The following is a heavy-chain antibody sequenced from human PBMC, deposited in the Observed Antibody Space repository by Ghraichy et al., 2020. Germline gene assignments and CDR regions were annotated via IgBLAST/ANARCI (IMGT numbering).Heavy chain of an antibody. D-gene: IGHD2-15*01. V-gene: IGHV3-66*02. CDR1: GFSITTYH. CDR2: IYIDGST. J-gene: IGHJ4*02. CDR3: ATGRDSAKTVY. Sequence: GGSLRLSCAAPGFSITTYHMTWVRQAPGKGLEWVSSIYIDGSTYYAASVKGRFTISRDSSKNTVYLQMNSLRTEDTAVYYCATGRDSAKTVYWGQGTLVTVSS.